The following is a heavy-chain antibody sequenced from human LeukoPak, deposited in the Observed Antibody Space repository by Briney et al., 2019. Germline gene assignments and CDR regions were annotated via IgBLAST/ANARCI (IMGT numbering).Heavy chain of an antibody. J-gene: IGHJ4*02. Sequence: SETLSLTCTVSGGSISDYYWSWIRQPPGKGLEWIGYIFFTGNSNYNPSLQSRVTMSVDTSKSQFSLKLTSVTAADTAVYYCASGYEGFDYWGQGTLVTVSS. CDR2: IFFTGNS. D-gene: IGHD5-12*01. CDR1: GGSISDYY. V-gene: IGHV4-59*08. CDR3: ASGYEGFDY.